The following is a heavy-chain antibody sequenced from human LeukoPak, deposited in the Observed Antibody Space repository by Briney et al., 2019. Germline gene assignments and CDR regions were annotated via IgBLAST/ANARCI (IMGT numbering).Heavy chain of an antibody. CDR1: GITFSSYG. CDR2: IRYDGSNK. D-gene: IGHD5-18*01. CDR3: AKERDTAMVTIDY. J-gene: IGHJ4*02. Sequence: GGSLRLSCAASGITFSSYGMHWVRQAPGKGPEWVAFIRYDGSNKYYADSVKGRFTISRDNSKNTLYLQMNSLRAEDTAVYYCAKERDTAMVTIDYWGQGTLVTVSS. V-gene: IGHV3-30*02.